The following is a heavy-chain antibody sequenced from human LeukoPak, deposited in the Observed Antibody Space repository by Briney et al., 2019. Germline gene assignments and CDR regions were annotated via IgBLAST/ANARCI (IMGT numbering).Heavy chain of an antibody. V-gene: IGHV3-74*01. D-gene: IGHD1-1*01. CDR2: IKGDGSST. CDR3: ANVPDDDGFDY. CDR1: GFIFSNYW. J-gene: IGHJ4*02. Sequence: GGSLRLSCAASGFIFSNYWMNWVRQVSGKGLMWVARIKGDGSSTSYADSVEGRFTISRDNSKNTLYLQMNSLRAEDTAVYYCANVPDDDGFDYWGQGTLVTVSS.